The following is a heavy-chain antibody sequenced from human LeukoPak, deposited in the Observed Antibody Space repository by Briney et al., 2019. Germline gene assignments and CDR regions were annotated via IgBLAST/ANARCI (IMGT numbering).Heavy chain of an antibody. Sequence: GGSLRLSCEASGFPFSSYGMHWVRQAPGKGLEWVAVIPYDAKNEDYADSVKGRFTISRDNAKNSLYLQMNSLRAEDTAVYYCAELGITMIGGVWGKGTTVTISS. D-gene: IGHD3-10*02. V-gene: IGHV3-30*18. CDR2: IPYDAKNE. J-gene: IGHJ6*04. CDR3: AELGITMIGGV. CDR1: GFPFSSYG.